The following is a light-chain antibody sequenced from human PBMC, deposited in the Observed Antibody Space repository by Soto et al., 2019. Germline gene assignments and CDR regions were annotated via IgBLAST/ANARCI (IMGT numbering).Light chain of an antibody. CDR1: QSIGRNF. Sequence: EIVLTQSPGTLSLSPGERATLSCRASQSIGRNFLAWYQQKPGQAPRLLIHGASSRATGIPDRFSGSASGTDFIRTISRLEPEDFAVYYCQQYASSPLTFGGGTRVEIK. V-gene: IGKV3-20*01. CDR3: QQYASSPLT. CDR2: GAS. J-gene: IGKJ4*02.